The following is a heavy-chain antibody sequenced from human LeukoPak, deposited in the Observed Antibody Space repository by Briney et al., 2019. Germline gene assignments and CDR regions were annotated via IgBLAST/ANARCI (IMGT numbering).Heavy chain of an antibody. CDR2: IYSSGST. J-gene: IGHJ3*02. D-gene: IGHD6-13*01. CDR1: GGSIRSYY. Sequence: SETLSLTCTVSGGSIRSYYWSWIRQPPGKGLEWIGYIYSSGSTNYNPSLTSRVTMSVDTSKNQFSLKVRSVTAADTAVYYCARRPIAAPPRYAFDIWGQGTMVSASS. V-gene: IGHV4-59*01. CDR3: ARRPIAAPPRYAFDI.